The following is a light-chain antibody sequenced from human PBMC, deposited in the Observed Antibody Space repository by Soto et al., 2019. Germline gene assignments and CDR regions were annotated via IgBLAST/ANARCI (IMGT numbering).Light chain of an antibody. CDR3: QQYDNLPLT. CDR2: GAS. J-gene: IGKJ3*01. CDR1: QSVGSN. Sequence: ERVMTQSPATLSVSPGERATLSCRASQSVGSNLAWYQQKPGQAPRLLIFGASSRATGVPARFSGSGSGTEFTLTITSLQSEDFAVYFCQQYDNLPLTFGRGTKVDIK. V-gene: IGKV3-15*01.